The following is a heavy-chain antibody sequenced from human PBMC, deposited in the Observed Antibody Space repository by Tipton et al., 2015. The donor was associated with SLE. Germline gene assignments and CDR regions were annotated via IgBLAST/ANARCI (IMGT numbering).Heavy chain of an antibody. CDR2: IYHSGST. Sequence: TLSLTCTVSGYSISSGYYWGWIRQPPGKGLEWIGSIYHSGSTYYNSSLKSRVTISVDTSKNQFSPKLSSVTAADTAVYYCARVPVDGYSSSWYANYYYYYYMDVWGKGTTVTVSS. J-gene: IGHJ6*03. V-gene: IGHV4-38-2*02. D-gene: IGHD6-13*01. CDR1: GYSISSGYY. CDR3: ARVPVDGYSSSWYANYYYYYYMDV.